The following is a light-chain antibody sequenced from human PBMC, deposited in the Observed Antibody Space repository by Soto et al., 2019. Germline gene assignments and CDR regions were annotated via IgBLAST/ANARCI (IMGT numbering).Light chain of an antibody. J-gene: IGKJ1*01. Sequence: DIQMTQSPSTLSASVGDSVISTCRASQSISSWLAWYQQKPGKAPNLLIYRASTLKSGIPSRFSGSGSGTEFTLPISSLQPDDFATYYCQQYDRASWTFGPGTKVEIK. CDR2: RAS. CDR3: QQYDRASWT. V-gene: IGKV1-5*03. CDR1: QSISSW.